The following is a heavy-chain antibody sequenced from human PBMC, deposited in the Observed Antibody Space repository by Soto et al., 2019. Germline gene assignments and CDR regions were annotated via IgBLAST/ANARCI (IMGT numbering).Heavy chain of an antibody. CDR3: VRAAGYSGNDYVYYYGMDV. D-gene: IGHD5-12*01. CDR2: VWYDGGNK. Sequence: QVRLVESGGGVVQPGRSLRLSCAASGFTFRNYGMHWVRQAPAKGLEWVALVWYDGGNKNYVDSVKGRFTISRDNSKNTLYLQMNSLGDEDTAVYYCVRAAGYSGNDYVYYYGMDVWGQGTTVTVSS. V-gene: IGHV3-33*01. CDR1: GFTFRNYG. J-gene: IGHJ6*02.